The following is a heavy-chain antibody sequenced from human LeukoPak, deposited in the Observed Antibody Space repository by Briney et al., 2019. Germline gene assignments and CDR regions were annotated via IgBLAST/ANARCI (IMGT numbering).Heavy chain of an antibody. Sequence: GASVKVSCKASGYSFTDYYMNWVRQAPGQGLEGIGWIHPNSGGTNYAQKFQGRVTMTRDTSISTAYMELSRLTFDDTAVYYCGRKSASRKTSEFDYWGQGTLVTVSS. J-gene: IGHJ4*02. V-gene: IGHV1-2*02. CDR3: GRKSASRKTSEFDY. D-gene: IGHD2-2*01. CDR2: IHPNSGGT. CDR1: GYSFTDYY.